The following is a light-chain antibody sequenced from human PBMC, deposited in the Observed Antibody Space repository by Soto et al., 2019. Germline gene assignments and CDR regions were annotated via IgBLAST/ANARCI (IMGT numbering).Light chain of an antibody. CDR1: SSDVGGYNY. CDR3: SSYTSSSHVV. Sequence: QSALTQPASVSGSPGQSITISCTGTSSDVGGYNYVSWYQQHPGKAPKLMIYEVSNRPSGVSNRFSGSKSGNTASLTISGLQAEDEADYYCSSYTSSSHVVFGGVTKVTVL. CDR2: EVS. V-gene: IGLV2-14*01. J-gene: IGLJ2*01.